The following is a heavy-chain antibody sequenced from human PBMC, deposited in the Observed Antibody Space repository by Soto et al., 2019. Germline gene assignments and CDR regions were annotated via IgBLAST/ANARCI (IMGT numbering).Heavy chain of an antibody. CDR2: IIPMLGIA. J-gene: IGHJ4*02. Sequence: QVQLGQSGAEVKKPGASVKVSCKASGGTFSSYTISGVRQAPGQGLEWMGRIIPMLGIANYAQKFQGRVTITAAKSTSTAHMELSSLRSEDTAVEYCARGDCSSTSCYGIDYWGLGPLVTVSS. CDR1: GGTFSSYT. V-gene: IGHV1-69*02. D-gene: IGHD2-2*01. CDR3: ARGDCSSTSCYGIDY.